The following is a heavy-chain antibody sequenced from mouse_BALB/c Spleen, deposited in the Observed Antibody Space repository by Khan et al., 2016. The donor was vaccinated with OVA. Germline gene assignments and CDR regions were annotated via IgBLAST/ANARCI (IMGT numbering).Heavy chain of an antibody. D-gene: IGHD2-1*01. CDR3: AKVCNEKHQDMAY. V-gene: IGHV2-6-7*01. CDR1: GFSLTGYG. CDR2: IWGDGST. J-gene: IGHJ3*01. Sequence: QVQLKQSGPGLVAPSQSLSITCTVSGFSLTGYGVNWLRQPPGKGLEWLGMIWGDGSTDYNSALISRLSISKDNSKRPVFLILNSLQTDDTATYSWAKVCNEKHQDMAYWGEGTLVTVS.